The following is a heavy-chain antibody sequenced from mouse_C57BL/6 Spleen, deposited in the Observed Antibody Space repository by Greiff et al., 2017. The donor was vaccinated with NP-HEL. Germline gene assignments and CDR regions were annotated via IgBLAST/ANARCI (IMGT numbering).Heavy chain of an antibody. Sequence: VQLQQSGPELVKPGASVKISCKASGYAFSSSWMNWVKQRPGKGLEWIGRIYPGDGDTNYNGKFKGKATLTADKSYSTAYMQLSSLTSEDSAVYFCARSNLLLRNFDYWGQGTTLTVSS. J-gene: IGHJ2*01. CDR3: ARSNLLLRNFDY. D-gene: IGHD1-1*01. CDR2: IYPGDGDT. V-gene: IGHV1-82*01. CDR1: GYAFSSSW.